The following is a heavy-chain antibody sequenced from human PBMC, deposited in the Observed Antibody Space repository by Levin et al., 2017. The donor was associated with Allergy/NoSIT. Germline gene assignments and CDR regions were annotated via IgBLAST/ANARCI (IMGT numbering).Heavy chain of an antibody. V-gene: IGHV3-49*03. CDR3: TRAYTALGYAFDS. Sequence: GESLKISCTASGFTFGDYAMSWFRQAPGKGLEWVGFIRSKAYGGTTEYAASVKGRFTISRDDSKSIAYLQMNSLKTEDTAVYYCTRAYTALGYAFDSWGQGTMVTVSS. D-gene: IGHD2-2*02. CDR2: IRSKAYGGTT. CDR1: GFTFGDYA. J-gene: IGHJ3*02.